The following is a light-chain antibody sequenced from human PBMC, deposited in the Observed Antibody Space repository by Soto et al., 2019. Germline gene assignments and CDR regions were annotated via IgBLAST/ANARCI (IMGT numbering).Light chain of an antibody. CDR2: GAS. CDR3: QQRSNWPSIT. Sequence: EIVLTQSPGTLSLSPGERATLSCRASQSVSSSYLAWYQQKPGQAPRLLIYGASSRATGIPDRFSGSGSGTDFTLTIRRLEPEDFAVYYCQQRSNWPSITFGQGTRREIK. V-gene: IGKV3D-20*02. CDR1: QSVSSSY. J-gene: IGKJ5*01.